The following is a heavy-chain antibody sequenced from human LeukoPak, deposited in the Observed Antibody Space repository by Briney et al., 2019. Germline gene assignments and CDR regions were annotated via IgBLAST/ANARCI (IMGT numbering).Heavy chain of an antibody. CDR2: IIPIFGTA. J-gene: IGHJ4*02. V-gene: IGHV1-69*13. D-gene: IGHD3-3*01. CDR1: GGTFSSYA. Sequence: SVKVSCKASGGTFSSYAISWVRQAPGQGLEWMGGIIPIFGTANYAQKFQGRVTITADESTSTAYMELSSLRSEDTAVYYCARSITIFGVVIPPFDYRGQGTLVTVSS. CDR3: ARSITIFGVVIPPFDY.